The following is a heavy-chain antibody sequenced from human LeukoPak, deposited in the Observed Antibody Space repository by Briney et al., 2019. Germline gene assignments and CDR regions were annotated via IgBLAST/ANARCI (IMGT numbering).Heavy chain of an antibody. J-gene: IGHJ4*02. Sequence: PLETLSLTCVVSGYSISSSKWWGWIRQPPGKGLEWIGYIYYSGSTYYNPSLKTRVTMSVDTSKNQFSLKLTSVTAVDTAIYYCARTRDSDMYYFDSWGQGTLVTVS. V-gene: IGHV4-28*01. CDR1: GYSISSSKW. D-gene: IGHD5-24*01. CDR2: IYYSGST. CDR3: ARTRDSDMYYFDS.